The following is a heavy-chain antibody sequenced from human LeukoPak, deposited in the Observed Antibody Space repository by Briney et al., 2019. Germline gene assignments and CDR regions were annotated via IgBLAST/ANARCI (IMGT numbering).Heavy chain of an antibody. J-gene: IGHJ4*02. CDR3: ARDSARPVGATGPAFDY. Sequence: ASVKVSCKASGYTFTSYGISWVRQAPGQGLEWMGWISAHNGNTNYAQKLQGRVTMTTDTSTSTAYMELRSLRSDDTAVYYCARDSARPVGATGPAFDYWGQGTLVTVSS. CDR2: ISAHNGNT. CDR1: GYTFTSYG. V-gene: IGHV1-18*01. D-gene: IGHD1-26*01.